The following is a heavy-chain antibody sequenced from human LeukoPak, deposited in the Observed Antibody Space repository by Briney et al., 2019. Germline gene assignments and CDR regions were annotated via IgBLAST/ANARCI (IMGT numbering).Heavy chain of an antibody. D-gene: IGHD2-21*02. CDR3: APKVTAILGR. V-gene: IGHV3-21*01. J-gene: IGHJ4*02. CDR2: INSSSSYI. Sequence: PGGSLRLSCAASGFTFSSYSMNWVRQAPGKGLEWGSSINSSSSYIYYADSVKGRFTISRDNAKNSLYLQMNSLRAEDTAVYYCAPKVTAILGRWGQGTLVTVSS. CDR1: GFTFSSYS.